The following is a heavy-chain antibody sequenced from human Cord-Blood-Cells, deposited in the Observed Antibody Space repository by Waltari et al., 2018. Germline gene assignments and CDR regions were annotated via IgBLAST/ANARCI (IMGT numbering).Heavy chain of an antibody. V-gene: IGHV2-5*01. CDR2: IYWNDDK. CDR1: GFSLSTSGVG. D-gene: IGHD5-12*01. CDR3: ARARDGYNYDY. Sequence: QITLTESGPTLVKPTQTLTLTCTFSGFSLSTSGVGVGWIRQPPGKALEWLALIYWNDDKRYSPSLKSRLTITKDTSKNQVVLTMTNMDPMDTATYYCARARDGYNYDYWGQGTLVTVSS. J-gene: IGHJ4*02.